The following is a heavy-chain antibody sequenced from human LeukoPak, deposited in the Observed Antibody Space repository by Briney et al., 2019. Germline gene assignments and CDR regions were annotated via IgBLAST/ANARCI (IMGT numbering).Heavy chain of an antibody. D-gene: IGHD3-3*01. Sequence: ASVKVSCKASGYTFTGYYMHWVRQAPGQGLEWMGWINPNSGGTNYAQKFQGRVTMTRDTSISTAYMELSRLRSDDTAVYYCARGNYDFTLGGFDPWGQGTLVTVSS. CDR2: INPNSGGT. J-gene: IGHJ5*02. CDR1: GYTFTGYY. V-gene: IGHV1-2*02. CDR3: ARGNYDFTLGGFDP.